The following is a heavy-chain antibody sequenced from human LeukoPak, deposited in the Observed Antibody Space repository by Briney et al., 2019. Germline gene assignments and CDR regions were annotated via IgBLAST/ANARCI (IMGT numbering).Heavy chain of an antibody. CDR3: ARGYNRITIFGVVIIGGYFDY. D-gene: IGHD3-3*01. Sequence: GGSLRLSCAASGFTFSSYAMSWVRQAPGKGLEWVSSISSSSSYIYYADSVKGRFTISRDNAKNSLYLQMNSLRAEDTAVYYCARGYNRITIFGVVIIGGYFDYWGQGTLVTVSS. V-gene: IGHV3-21*01. CDR2: ISSSSSYI. J-gene: IGHJ4*02. CDR1: GFTFSSYA.